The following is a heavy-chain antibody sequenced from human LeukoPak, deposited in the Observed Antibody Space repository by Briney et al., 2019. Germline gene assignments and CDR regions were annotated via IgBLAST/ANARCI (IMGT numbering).Heavy chain of an antibody. CDR1: GGSISGYY. CDR3: ARESGVVTKYYYYYYMDV. D-gene: IGHD3-3*01. Sequence: KPSETLSLTCTVSGGSISGYYWCSIRQPAGKGLEWIGRIYTSGSTNYNPSLKSRVTISVDKSKNQFSLKLSSVTAADTAVYYCARESGVVTKYYYYYYMDVWGKGTTVTVSS. J-gene: IGHJ6*03. CDR2: IYTSGST. V-gene: IGHV4-4*07.